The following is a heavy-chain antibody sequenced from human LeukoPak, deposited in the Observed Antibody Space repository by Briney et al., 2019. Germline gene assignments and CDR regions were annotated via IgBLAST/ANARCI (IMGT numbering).Heavy chain of an antibody. CDR1: GFTFSNYW. D-gene: IGHD6-19*01. CDR2: INIDGTST. J-gene: IGHJ4*02. CDR3: ARGSSGWYGIDY. Sequence: GGSLRLSCAASGFTFSNYWMHWVRQVPGKGLVCVSRINIDGTSTSYADSVKGRFTISRDNAKNALYLEMNSLRAEDTAVYYCARGSSGWYGIDYWGQGALVNVSS. V-gene: IGHV3-74*01.